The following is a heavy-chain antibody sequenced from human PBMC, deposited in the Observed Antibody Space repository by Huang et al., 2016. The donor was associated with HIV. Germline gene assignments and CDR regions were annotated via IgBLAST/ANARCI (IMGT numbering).Heavy chain of an antibody. Sequence: QVQLVESGGGVVQPGRSLRLSCAASGFAFSSFAMHWIRQAPGKGLQWVAVISTDGTIKNYADSVRGRFTISRDNSKGTVYLQMNSLRPEDTAVYSCARTGSYYYGSGIYHFGDYWGQGTLVTVSS. J-gene: IGHJ4*02. CDR3: ARTGSYYYGSGIYHFGDY. CDR2: ISTDGTIK. D-gene: IGHD3-10*01. V-gene: IGHV3-30*01. CDR1: GFAFSSFA.